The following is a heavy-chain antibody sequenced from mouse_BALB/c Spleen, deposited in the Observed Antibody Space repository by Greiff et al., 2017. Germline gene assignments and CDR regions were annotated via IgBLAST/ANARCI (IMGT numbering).Heavy chain of an antibody. CDR3: ATMVTTAYYYAMDY. J-gene: IGHJ4*01. CDR1: GFSLTSYG. Sequence: VQLQQSGPGLVQPSQSLSITCTVSGFSLTSYGVHWVRQSPGKGLEWLGVIWSGGSTDFNAAFISRLSISKDNSKSQVFFKMNSLQANDTAIYYCATMVTTAYYYAMDYWGQGTSVTVSS. V-gene: IGHV2-2*02. CDR2: IWSGGST. D-gene: IGHD2-2*01.